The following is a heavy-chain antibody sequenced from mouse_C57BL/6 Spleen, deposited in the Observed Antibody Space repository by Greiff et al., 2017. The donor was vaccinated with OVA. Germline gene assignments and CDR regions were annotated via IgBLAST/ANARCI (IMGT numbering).Heavy chain of an antibody. CDR3: GRSYYSNWYFDV. CDR2: IDPSDSET. CDR1: GYTFTSYW. J-gene: IGHJ1*03. V-gene: IGHV1-52*01. D-gene: IGHD2-5*01. Sequence: VQLQQPGAELVRPGSSVKLSCKASGYTFTSYWMHWVKQRPIQGLEWIGNIDPSDSETHYNQKFKDKATLTVDKSSSTAYMQLSSLTSEDSAVYYCGRSYYSNWYFDVWGTGTTVTVSS.